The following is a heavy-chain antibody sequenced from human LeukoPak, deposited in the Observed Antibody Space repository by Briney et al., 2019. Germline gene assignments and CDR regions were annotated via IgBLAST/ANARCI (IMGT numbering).Heavy chain of an antibody. J-gene: IGHJ6*03. CDR3: ARGGRKRPFYYYYMDV. CDR2: INPNSGGT. Sequence: ASVKVSCKASGYTFTGYYMHWVRQAPGQGLEWMGWINPNSGGTNYAQKFQGRVTMTRNTSISTAYMELSSLRSEDTAVYYCARGGRKRPFYYYYMDVWGKGTTVTISS. V-gene: IGHV1-2*02. CDR1: GYTFTGYY. D-gene: IGHD2-15*01.